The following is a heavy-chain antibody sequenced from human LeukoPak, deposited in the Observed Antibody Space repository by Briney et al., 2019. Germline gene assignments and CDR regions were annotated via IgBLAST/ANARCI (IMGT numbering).Heavy chain of an antibody. D-gene: IGHD5-24*01. CDR3: AGRLWRRDGYNLSAFDI. V-gene: IGHV4-59*01. Sequence: KPSETLSLTCTVSGGSISSYYWNWIRQPPGKGLEWIGYIYYSGSTNYNPSLKSRVTISVDTSKNQFSLKLSSVTAAGTAVYYCAGRLWRRDGYNLSAFDIWGQGTMVTVSS. J-gene: IGHJ3*02. CDR1: GGSISSYY. CDR2: IYYSGST.